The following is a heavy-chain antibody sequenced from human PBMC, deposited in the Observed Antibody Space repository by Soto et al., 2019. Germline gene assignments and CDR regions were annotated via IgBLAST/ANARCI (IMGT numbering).Heavy chain of an antibody. CDR3: ARDGPSTYYYNGMDV. CDR2: IYHSGTT. Sequence: SETLSLTCDVSGDSISSSNWWSWVRQPPGKGLEWIGQIYHSGTTNYNPSLKSRVTISVDKSKNQFSLELSSVTAADTAFYYCARDGPSTYYYNGMDVWGQGTTVTVS. V-gene: IGHV4-4*02. J-gene: IGHJ6*02. CDR1: GDSISSSNW.